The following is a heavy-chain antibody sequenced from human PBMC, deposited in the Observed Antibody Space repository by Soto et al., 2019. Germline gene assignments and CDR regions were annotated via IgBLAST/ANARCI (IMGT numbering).Heavy chain of an antibody. D-gene: IGHD3-10*01. CDR1: GFSFNSHA. CDR3: AKVLSLRTSGKYYKPFFHGMDV. Sequence: GGSLRLSCAASGFSFNSHATTWVRQAPGRGLEWVAAINSGVDAFYADPVKGRFTISRDNSKDTLYLQMNSLGVEDTALYYCAKVLSLRTSGKYYKPFFHGMDVWGLGATVTVSS. CDR2: INSGVDA. V-gene: IGHV3-23*01. J-gene: IGHJ6*02.